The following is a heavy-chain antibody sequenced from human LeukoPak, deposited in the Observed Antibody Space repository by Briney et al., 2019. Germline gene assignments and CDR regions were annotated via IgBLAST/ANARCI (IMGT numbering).Heavy chain of an antibody. D-gene: IGHD3-3*01. Sequence: GGSLRLSCAASGFTVRNNYMSSVRQAPGKGLEWVSVIYSGGSTYYADSVKGRFTISRDNSKNTLYLQMNSLRAEDTAVYYCARDLSFDWGQGTLVTVSS. CDR3: ARDLSFD. J-gene: IGHJ4*02. CDR2: IYSGGST. V-gene: IGHV3-66*01. CDR1: GFTVRNNY.